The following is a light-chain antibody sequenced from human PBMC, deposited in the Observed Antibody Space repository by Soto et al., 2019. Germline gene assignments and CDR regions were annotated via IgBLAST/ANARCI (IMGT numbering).Light chain of an antibody. V-gene: IGLV1-40*01. CDR1: SSNIGAGYD. CDR2: GNI. J-gene: IGLJ1*01. Sequence: QSVLTQPPSVSGAPGQRVTISCTGSSSNIGAGYDVHWYQQRPGTAPKLLIFGNINRPSGVPDRFSGSKSGTSASLAITGLQAEDEADYYCTSCSSSNTPVFGTGTKVTVL. CDR3: TSCSSSNTPV.